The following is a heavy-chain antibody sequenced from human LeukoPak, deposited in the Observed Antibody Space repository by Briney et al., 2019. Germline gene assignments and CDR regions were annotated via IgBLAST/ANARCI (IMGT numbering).Heavy chain of an antibody. J-gene: IGHJ6*02. D-gene: IGHD4-17*01. CDR3: ARDYGDYVHYYYGMDV. Sequence: SETLSLTCTVSGGSASSGSYYWSWIRQPPGKGLEWIGYIYYSGSTNYNPSLKSRVTISVDTSKNQFSLKLSSVTAADTAVYYCARDYGDYVHYYYGMDVWGQGTTVTVSS. V-gene: IGHV4-61*01. CDR1: GGSASSGSYY. CDR2: IYYSGST.